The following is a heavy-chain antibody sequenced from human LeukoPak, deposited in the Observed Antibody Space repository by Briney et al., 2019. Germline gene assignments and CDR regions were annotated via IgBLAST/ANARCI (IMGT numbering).Heavy chain of an antibody. CDR3: ARGPSGYHNT. V-gene: IGHV3-30*02. J-gene: IGHJ4*02. CDR1: GFTFSSYG. Sequence: GGSLRLSCAASGFTFSSYGMHWVRQAPGKGLEWVTFIRNDGRNKYYADSVKGRFTISRDNSKNTLYLQMNSLRTEDTAVYYCARGPSGYHNTGGQGTLVTVSS. D-gene: IGHD5-12*01. CDR2: IRNDGRNK.